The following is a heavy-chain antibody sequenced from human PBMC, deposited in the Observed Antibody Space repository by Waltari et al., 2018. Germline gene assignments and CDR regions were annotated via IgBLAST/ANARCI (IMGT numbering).Heavy chain of an antibody. Sequence: QVLLVQSGAEFKEPGASVKVSCRTSGYSFGSFGIGWVRQVPGQGLEWMGGITGYNDRTVYAGKFQGRVTMTRDTSTTTAHMELRALTSGDTAVYFCARGRTVRTYDYFDSWGQGTLVTVSS. J-gene: IGHJ4*02. CDR3: ARGRTVRTYDYFDS. D-gene: IGHD4-4*01. CDR1: GYSFGSFG. CDR2: ITGYNDRT. V-gene: IGHV1-18*01.